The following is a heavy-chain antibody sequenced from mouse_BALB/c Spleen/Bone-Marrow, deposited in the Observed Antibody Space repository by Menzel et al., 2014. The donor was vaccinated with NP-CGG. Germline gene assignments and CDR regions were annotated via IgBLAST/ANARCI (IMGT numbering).Heavy chain of an antibody. V-gene: IGHV5-6-5*01. J-gene: IGHJ4*01. CDR2: ISSGGST. CDR1: GFTFSTYA. Sequence: EVMLVESGGGLVKPGGSLKLSGAASGFTFSTYALSWVRQTPEKSLEWVASISSGGSTYYSDSVKGRFTISRDNARNILYLQMNSLRSEDTAMYYCASEGYGSSYVGAMDYWGQGTSVTVSS. D-gene: IGHD1-1*01. CDR3: ASEGYGSSYVGAMDY.